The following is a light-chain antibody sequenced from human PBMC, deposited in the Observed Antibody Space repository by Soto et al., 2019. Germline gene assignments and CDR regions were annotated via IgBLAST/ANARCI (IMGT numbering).Light chain of an antibody. CDR3: QQYVNSRWT. Sequence: EFVLTQSPGTLSLSPGERATLSCRASQSVDSNFLAWYQHKPGQAPRLLFSGASNRATGIPDRFSGSGSGTDFTLTISRLEPEDFAVYYCQQYVNSRWTFGQGTKVEIK. CDR2: GAS. J-gene: IGKJ1*01. CDR1: QSVDSNF. V-gene: IGKV3-20*01.